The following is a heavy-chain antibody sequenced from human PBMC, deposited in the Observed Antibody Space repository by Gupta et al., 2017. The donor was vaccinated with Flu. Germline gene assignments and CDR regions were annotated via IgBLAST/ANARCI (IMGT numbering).Heavy chain of an antibody. CDR2: ISSSGSTI. CDR1: GFTFSSYE. CDR3: ARRGKFGSWNPRGGYYYYYGMDV. V-gene: IGHV3-48*03. D-gene: IGHD6-13*01. J-gene: IGHJ6*02. Sequence: EVQLVESGGGLVQPGGSLRLSCAASGFTFSSYEINWVRQAPGKGLEWVSYISSSGSTIYYADSVKGRFTISRDNAKNSLYLQMNSLRAEDTAVYYCARRGKFGSWNPRGGYYYYYGMDVWGQGTTVTVSS.